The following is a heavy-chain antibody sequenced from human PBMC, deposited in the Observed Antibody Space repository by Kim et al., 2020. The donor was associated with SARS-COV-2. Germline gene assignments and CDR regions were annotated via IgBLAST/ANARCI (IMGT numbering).Heavy chain of an antibody. J-gene: IGHJ6*02. V-gene: IGHV3-30*02. CDR3: AKDGGGGWFGRGVDV. D-gene: IGHD3-10*01. Sequence: DSVKGRLTVSRGRSKSTLYVQMNSLRAENTAVYYCAKDGGGGWFGRGVDVWGQGTLVTVSS.